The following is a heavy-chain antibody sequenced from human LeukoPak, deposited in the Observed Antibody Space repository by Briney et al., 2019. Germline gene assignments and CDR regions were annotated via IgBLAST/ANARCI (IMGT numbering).Heavy chain of an antibody. V-gene: IGHV4-4*07. CDR1: GGSISSYY. CDR2: IYTSGST. Sequence: SETLSLTCTVSGGSISSYYWSWIRQPAGKGLEWIGRIYTSGSTNYNPSLKSRVTMSVDTSKNQFSLKLSSVTAADTAVYYCARTLKWSQPNYYYYYGMDVWGQGTTVTVSS. CDR3: ARTLKWSQPNYYYYYGMDV. D-gene: IGHD3-3*01. J-gene: IGHJ6*02.